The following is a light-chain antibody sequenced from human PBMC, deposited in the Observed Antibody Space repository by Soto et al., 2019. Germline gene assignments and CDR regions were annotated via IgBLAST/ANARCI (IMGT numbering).Light chain of an antibody. CDR2: EVS. CDR1: SSDVGNYIY. Sequence: QSALTQPASVSGSPGQSITISCTGTSSDVGNYIYVFWFQQHPGKAPKLIISEVSNRPSGVSSRFSGSKSGNTASLTISGLQAEDEANYYCTSYTTSSTYVFRTGTKVTVL. J-gene: IGLJ1*01. CDR3: TSYTTSSTYV. V-gene: IGLV2-14*01.